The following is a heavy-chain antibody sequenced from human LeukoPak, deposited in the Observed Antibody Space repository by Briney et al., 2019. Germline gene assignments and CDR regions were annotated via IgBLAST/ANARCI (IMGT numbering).Heavy chain of an antibody. CDR3: ARRPDCDLAFDP. CDR2: ISSSSSYI. V-gene: IGHV3-21*01. CDR1: GFTFSSYS. Sequence: GGSLRLSCAASGFTFSSYSMNWVRQAPGKGLEWVSSISSSSSYIYYADSVKGRFTISRDNAKNSLYLQMNSLRAEDTAVYYCARRPDCDLAFDPWGQGTLVTVPS. D-gene: IGHD2-21*01. J-gene: IGHJ5*02.